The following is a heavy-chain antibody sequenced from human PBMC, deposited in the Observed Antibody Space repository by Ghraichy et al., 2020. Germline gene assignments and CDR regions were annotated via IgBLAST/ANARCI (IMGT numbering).Heavy chain of an antibody. J-gene: IGHJ4*03. V-gene: IGHV4-39*01. CDR3: ARYQGNLATPFEY. Sequence: SETLSLTCNVSGGSVNTASHYWGWIRQSPGKGLAWIGSVFFSGSAYYGPSFRSRIILSVDTSKNQFSLRLTSVTAADTAIYFCARYQGNLATPFEYWGQGIQVTVSS. CDR2: VFFSGSA. CDR1: GGSVNTASHY.